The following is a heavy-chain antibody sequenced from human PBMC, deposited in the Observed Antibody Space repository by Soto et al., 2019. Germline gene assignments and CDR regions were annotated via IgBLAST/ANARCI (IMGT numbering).Heavy chain of an antibody. CDR2: TSHSGST. V-gene: IGHV4-34*01. CDR1: GGSFSGYY. D-gene: IGHD3-16*01. J-gene: IGHJ6*02. Sequence: SETLSLTCAVYGGSFSGYYWSWIRQPPGKGLEWIGETSHSGSTKYNPSLKGRVTISVDTSKNQFSLKLSSVTAADTAVYYCARDQGLRFVEYYYYYGMDVWGQGTTVTVSS. CDR3: ARDQGLRFVEYYYYYGMDV.